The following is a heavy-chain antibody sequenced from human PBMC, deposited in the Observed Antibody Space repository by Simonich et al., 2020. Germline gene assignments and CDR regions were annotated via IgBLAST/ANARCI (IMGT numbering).Heavy chain of an antibody. J-gene: IGHJ3*02. V-gene: IGHV3-23*01. CDR1: GFTFSSYA. D-gene: IGHD3-22*01. Sequence: GGGLVQPGGSLRLSCAASGFTFSSYAMSWVRQAPWKGLEWVSAISGSGGSTYYADSVKGRFTISRANSKNTLYLQMNSLRAEDTAVYYCAKDLGERITMIVVVIDAFDIWGQGTMVTVSS. CDR2: ISGSGGST. CDR3: AKDLGERITMIVVVIDAFDI.